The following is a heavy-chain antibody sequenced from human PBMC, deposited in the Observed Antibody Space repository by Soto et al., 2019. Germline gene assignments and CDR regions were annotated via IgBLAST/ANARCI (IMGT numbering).Heavy chain of an antibody. CDR3: AREAAAGTIDY. D-gene: IGHD6-13*01. CDR2: ISAYNGNT. J-gene: IGHJ4*02. Sequence: QVQLVQSGAEVKKPGASVKVSCKASGYTFTSYGISWVRQAPGQGLEWMGWISAYNGNTNYAQKRQDAVTMTTHTSTSTAYMELRSLRSDDTAVYYGAREAAAGTIDYWGQGTLVTVSS. V-gene: IGHV1-18*01. CDR1: GYTFTSYG.